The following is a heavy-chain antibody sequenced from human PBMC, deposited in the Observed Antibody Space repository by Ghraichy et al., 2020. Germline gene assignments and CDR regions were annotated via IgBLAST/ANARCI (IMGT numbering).Heavy chain of an antibody. J-gene: IGHJ4*02. CDR3: ARQYCSGGGCYSFFDF. CDR2: IKSDGSST. V-gene: IGHV3-74*01. Sequence: GGSLRLSCAASGFTLSYYWMHWVRQAPGKGLVWVSRIKSDGSSTLYADSVKGRFTISRDNAKNSLYLQMNSLRAEDTAVYYCARQYCSGGGCYSFFDFWGQGTLVTVSS. D-gene: IGHD2-15*01. CDR1: GFTLSYYW.